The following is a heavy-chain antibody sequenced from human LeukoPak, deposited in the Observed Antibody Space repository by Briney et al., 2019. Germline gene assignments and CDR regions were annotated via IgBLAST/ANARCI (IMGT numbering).Heavy chain of an antibody. CDR1: GGSFSGYY. CDR2: INHSGST. D-gene: IGHD4-17*01. V-gene: IGHV4-34*01. CDR3: ATSPGLTTATTYYFDY. Sequence: SETLSLTCAVYGGSFSGYYWSWIRQPPGKGLEWIGEINHSGSTNYNPSLKSRVTISVDTSKNQFSLKLSSVTAADTAVYYCATSPGLTTATTYYFDYWGQGTLVTVSS. J-gene: IGHJ4*02.